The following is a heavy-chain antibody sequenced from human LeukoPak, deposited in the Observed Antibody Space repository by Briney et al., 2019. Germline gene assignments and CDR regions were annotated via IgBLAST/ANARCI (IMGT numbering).Heavy chain of an antibody. D-gene: IGHD1-1*01. Sequence: ASVKVSCKASGGTFSSYTISWVRQAPGQGLEWMGRIIPILGIANYAQKFQGRVTITADKSTSTAYMELSSLRSEDTGVYYCARGWYNWNEGFDYWGQGTLVTVSS. CDR3: ARGWYNWNEGFDY. J-gene: IGHJ4*02. V-gene: IGHV1-69*02. CDR1: GGTFSSYT. CDR2: IIPILGIA.